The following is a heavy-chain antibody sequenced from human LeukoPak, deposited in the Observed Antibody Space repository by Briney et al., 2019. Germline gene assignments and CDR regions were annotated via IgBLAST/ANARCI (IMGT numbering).Heavy chain of an antibody. D-gene: IGHD2-15*01. Sequence: PGGSLRLSCAASGFTFSSYGMHWVRQAPGKGLEWVAFIRYDGSNKYYADSVKGRFTISRDNSKNTLYLQMNSLRAEDTAVYYCAKNIVVVVAAARHNWFDPWGQETLVTVSS. J-gene: IGHJ5*02. CDR1: GFTFSSYG. V-gene: IGHV3-30*02. CDR3: AKNIVVVVAAARHNWFDP. CDR2: IRYDGSNK.